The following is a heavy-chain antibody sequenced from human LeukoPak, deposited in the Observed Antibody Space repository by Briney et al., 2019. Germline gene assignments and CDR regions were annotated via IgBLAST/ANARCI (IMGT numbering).Heavy chain of an antibody. V-gene: IGHV4-59*11. D-gene: IGHD3-16*01. CDR3: ARLVWHEDSPGSWFDS. CDR2: IHYSGST. Sequence: PSETLSLACSVSGGSITSHFWSWIRQPPGKGLEWIGYIHYSGSTNYNPSLKSRVTISQDTSKNQMFMKLISVTAADTAVYSCARLVWHEDSPGSWFDSWGQGTLVTVSS. CDR1: GGSITSHF. J-gene: IGHJ5*01.